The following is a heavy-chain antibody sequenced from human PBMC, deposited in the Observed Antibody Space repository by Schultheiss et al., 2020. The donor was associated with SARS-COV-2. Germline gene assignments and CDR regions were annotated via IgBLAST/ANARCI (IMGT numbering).Heavy chain of an antibody. CDR3: ARGRFRDLTDFDY. Sequence: SQTLSLTCTVSGGSISSYYWSWIRQPPGKGLEWIGYIYYSGSTNYNPSLKSRVTISVDKSKNQFSLKLSSVTAADTAVYYCARGRFRDLTDFDYWGQGTLVTVSS. J-gene: IGHJ4*02. CDR2: IYYSGST. CDR1: GGSISSYY. D-gene: IGHD3-10*01. V-gene: IGHV4-59*12.